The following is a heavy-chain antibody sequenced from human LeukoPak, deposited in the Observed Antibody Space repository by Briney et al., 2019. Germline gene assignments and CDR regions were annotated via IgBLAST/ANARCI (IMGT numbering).Heavy chain of an antibody. Sequence: PSKTLSLTCTVSGGSISSYYWSWTRQPAGKGLEWIGRIYTSGSTNYNPSLKSRVTMSVDTSKNQFSLKLSSVTAADTAVYYCARGGRIAAAGTSRYYYYGMDVWGQGTTVTVSS. V-gene: IGHV4-4*07. CDR2: IYTSGST. J-gene: IGHJ6*02. CDR1: GGSISSYY. CDR3: ARGGRIAAAGTSRYYYYGMDV. D-gene: IGHD6-13*01.